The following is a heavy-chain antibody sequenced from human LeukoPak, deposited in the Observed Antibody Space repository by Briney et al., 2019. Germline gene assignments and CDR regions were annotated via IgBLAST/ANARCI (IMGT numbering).Heavy chain of an antibody. Sequence: PGGSLRLSCAASGFTFSSNWMSWVRQAPGKGLEWVANIRQDGSDKYYMDSVKGRFTISRDNAKNSLSLQMNSLRVEDTAVYYCARDRDCGDGGCYPHSDYWGQGVRVTVSS. J-gene: IGHJ4*02. D-gene: IGHD2-15*01. V-gene: IGHV3-7*01. CDR3: ARDRDCGDGGCYPHSDY. CDR2: IRQDGSDK. CDR1: GFTFSSNW.